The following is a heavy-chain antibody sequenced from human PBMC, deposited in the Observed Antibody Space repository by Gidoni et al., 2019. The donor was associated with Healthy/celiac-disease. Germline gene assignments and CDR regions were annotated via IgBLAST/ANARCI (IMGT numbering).Heavy chain of an antibody. V-gene: IGHV5-51*01. D-gene: IGHD1-26*01. CDR2: IYPGDSDT. CDR3: ARRSGSYYSHVDY. CDR1: GSSFTSYW. Sequence: EVQLVQSGAAGKTPGESLKISWQGSGSSFTSYWIGWVRQMPGKGLEWMGIIYPGDSDTRYSPSFQGQVTISADKSISTAYLQWSSLKASDTAMYYCARRSGSYYSHVDYWGQGTLVTVSS. J-gene: IGHJ4*02.